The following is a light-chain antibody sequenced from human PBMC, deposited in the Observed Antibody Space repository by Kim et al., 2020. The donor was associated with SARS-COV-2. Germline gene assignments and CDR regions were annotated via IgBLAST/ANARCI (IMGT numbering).Light chain of an antibody. J-gene: IGKJ5*01. CDR1: QSVGDF. CDR2: DAS. CDR3: WQRSSWPST. Sequence: EIVLTQSPATLSLSPGEGATLSCRASQSVGDFLAWYQQRPGQAPRLLIYDASKRATGIPARFSGSGSGTAFTLTISTLESEDFAIYYWQRSSWPSTFGQGTRLEIK. V-gene: IGKV3-11*01.